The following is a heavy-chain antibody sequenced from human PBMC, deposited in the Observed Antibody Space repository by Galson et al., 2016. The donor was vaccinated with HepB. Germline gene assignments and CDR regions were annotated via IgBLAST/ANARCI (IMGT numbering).Heavy chain of an antibody. CDR1: GFTFSSYG. V-gene: IGHV3-30*03. D-gene: IGHD2-2*01. CDR2: ISYDGSNK. CDR3: VYCSSTSCYDS. Sequence: SLRLSCAASGFTFSSYGMHWVRQAPGKRLEWVAVISYDGSNKYYADSVKGRFTISRDNSKNTLYLQMNSLRAEDTAVYYCVYCSSTSCYDSWGQGTLVTVSS. J-gene: IGHJ4*02.